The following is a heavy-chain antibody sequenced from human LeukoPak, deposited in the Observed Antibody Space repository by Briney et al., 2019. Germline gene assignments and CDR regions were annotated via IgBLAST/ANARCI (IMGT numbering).Heavy chain of an antibody. V-gene: IGHV1-8*03. CDR1: GYTFTSYD. CDR3: ARAHYDFWSGYYSYDAFDI. D-gene: IGHD3-3*01. Sequence: ASVEVSCKASGYTFTSYDINWVRQATGQGLEWMGWMNPNSGNTGYAQKFQGRVTITRNTSKSTAYMELSSLRSEDTAVYYCARAHYDFWSGYYSYDAFDIWGQGTMVTVSS. J-gene: IGHJ3*02. CDR2: MNPNSGNT.